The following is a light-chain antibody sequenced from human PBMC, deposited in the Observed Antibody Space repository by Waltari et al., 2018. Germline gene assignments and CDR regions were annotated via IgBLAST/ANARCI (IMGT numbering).Light chain of an antibody. Sequence: DIVMTQSPDSLAVSLGERATINCKSSQSLLYSSNNENFLAWYQQRPGQPPKLLIYWASTREPGVPYRFSGSGSGTDFTLTISRLQAEDVAVYFCHQYYTTPWTFGQGTRVEI. CDR1: QSLLYSSNNENF. CDR2: WAS. V-gene: IGKV4-1*01. J-gene: IGKJ1*01. CDR3: HQYYTTPWT.